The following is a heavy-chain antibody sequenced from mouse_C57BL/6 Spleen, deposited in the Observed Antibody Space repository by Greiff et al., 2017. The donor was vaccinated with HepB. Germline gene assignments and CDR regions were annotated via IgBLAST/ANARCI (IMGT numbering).Heavy chain of an antibody. V-gene: IGHV1-78*01. Sequence: QVQLQQSDAELVKPGASVKISCKVSGYTFTDHTIPWMKQRPEQGLEWIGYIYPRDGSTKYNEKLKGKATLTADKSSSTAYMQLNSLTSEDSAVYFCARGRYYDYDPWFAYWGQGTLVTVSA. CDR2: IYPRDGST. D-gene: IGHD2-4*01. CDR3: ARGRYYDYDPWFAY. CDR1: GYTFTDHT. J-gene: IGHJ3*01.